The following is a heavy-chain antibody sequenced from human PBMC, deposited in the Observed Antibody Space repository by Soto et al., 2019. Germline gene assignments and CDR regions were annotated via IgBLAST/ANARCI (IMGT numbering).Heavy chain of an antibody. Sequence: SVKVSCKVSGYTLTELSMHWVRQAPGKGLEWMGGFDPEDGETIYAQKFQGRVTMTEDTSTDTAYMELSSLRSEDTAVYYCATDRSYDILTGYYAFDYWGQGTLVTVSS. D-gene: IGHD3-9*01. J-gene: IGHJ4*02. CDR2: FDPEDGET. CDR1: GYTLTELS. V-gene: IGHV1-24*01. CDR3: ATDRSYDILTGYYAFDY.